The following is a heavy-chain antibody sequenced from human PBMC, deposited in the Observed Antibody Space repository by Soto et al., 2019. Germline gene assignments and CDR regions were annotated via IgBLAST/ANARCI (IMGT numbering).Heavy chain of an antibody. CDR2: IIPLPGTA. D-gene: IGHD2-2*01. CDR3: ARSQGSSSSLEIYYYYYYGMDV. J-gene: IGHJ6*02. Sequence: QVQLVQSGAEVKKPGSSVKVSCKASGGTFGSYAISWVRQAPGQGLEWMGGIIPLPGTANYAQKFQGRVTIAADESTSTAYMELSRLRSEDTAVYYCARSQGSSSSLEIYYYYYYGMDVWGQGTTVTVSS. CDR1: GGTFGSYA. V-gene: IGHV1-69*01.